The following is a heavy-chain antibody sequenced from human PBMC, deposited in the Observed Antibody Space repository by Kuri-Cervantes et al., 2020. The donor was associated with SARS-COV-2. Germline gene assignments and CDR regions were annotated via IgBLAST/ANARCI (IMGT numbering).Heavy chain of an antibody. CDR2: IYSGGST. D-gene: IGHD1-1*01. CDR1: GFTVSSNY. V-gene: IGHV3-66*02. Sequence: GGSLRLSCAASGFTVSSNYMSWVRQAPGKGLEWVSVIYSGGSTYYADSVKGRFTISRDNSKNTLYLQMNSLGAEDTAVYYCARDLGTIQGRDYWGQGTLVTVSS. CDR3: ARDLGTIQGRDY. J-gene: IGHJ4*02.